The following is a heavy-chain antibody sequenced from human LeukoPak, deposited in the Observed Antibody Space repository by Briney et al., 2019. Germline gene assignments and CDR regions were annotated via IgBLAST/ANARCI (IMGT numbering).Heavy chain of an antibody. CDR1: GFTFSSYD. CDR3: ARRLHARGYYYYGMDG. CDR2: IGTAGDT. V-gene: IGHV3-13*01. Sequence: GGSLRLSCAWSGFTFSSYDMHWVRQATGKGVDWVSPIGTAGDTYYPGSVKGRFTISRDNAQNSLYRQMNSVRAGDTAVYYCARRLHARGYYYYGMDGCSQGTTVTVYS. J-gene: IGHJ6*02.